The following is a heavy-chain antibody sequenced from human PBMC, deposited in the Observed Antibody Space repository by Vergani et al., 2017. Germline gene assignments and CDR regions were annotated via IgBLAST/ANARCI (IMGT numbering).Heavy chain of an antibody. CDR1: GFTFSTYG. D-gene: IGHD2-2*01. CDR2: IRDEGSNK. V-gene: IGHV3-30*02. J-gene: IGHJ6*04. Sequence: QVQLVESGGGVVQPGGSLRLSCAASGFTFSTYGMHWVRQAPGKGLEWVAFIRDEGSNKFYVDSVKGRFTISRDKSANTLYLQMSGLRAEDTAVYYCAKVLSGDCIITDCRNRWYYALVVWGEGATVTVSS. CDR3: AKVLSGDCIITDCRNRWYYALVV.